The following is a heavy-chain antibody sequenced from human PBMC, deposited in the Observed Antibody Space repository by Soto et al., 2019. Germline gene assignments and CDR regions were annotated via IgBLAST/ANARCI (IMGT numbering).Heavy chain of an antibody. V-gene: IGHV3-30-3*02. CDR1: LFTCSSYA. Sequence: PWWSLRVSCSASLFTCSSYAMHWVRQAPGKGLEWVADISHDGSNKYYADTVKGRFTISRDNSENSLYLQMTSLRAKDTAVYYCADSTMVRGPSEYGGQGTLVTVSS. CDR2: ISHDGSNK. J-gene: IGHJ4*02. CDR3: ADSTMVRGPSEY. D-gene: IGHD3-10*01.